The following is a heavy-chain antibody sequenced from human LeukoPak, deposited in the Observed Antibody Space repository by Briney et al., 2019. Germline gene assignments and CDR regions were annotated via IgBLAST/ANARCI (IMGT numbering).Heavy chain of an antibody. V-gene: IGHV3-30*03. CDR1: GFTFSSYG. D-gene: IGHD6-13*01. J-gene: IGHJ4*02. CDR2: ISYDGSNK. CDR3: ATYSSSWFNYYFDY. Sequence: PGRSLRLSCAASGFTFSSYGMHWVRQAPGKGLEWVAVISYDGSNKYYADSVKGRFTISRDNAKNSLYLQMNSLRAEDTAVYYCATYSSSWFNYYFDYWGQGTLVTVSS.